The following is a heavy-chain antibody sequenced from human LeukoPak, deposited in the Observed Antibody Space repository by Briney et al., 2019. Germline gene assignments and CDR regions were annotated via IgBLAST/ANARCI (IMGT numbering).Heavy chain of an antibody. J-gene: IGHJ2*01. CDR1: GLTFSSYG. CDR2: ISYDGSNK. D-gene: IGHD3-10*01. CDR3: AKGTYYYGSTESTGSWYFDL. Sequence: GRSLRLSCAVSGLTFSSYGMHWVRQAPGNGLEWVAVISYDGSNKYYADSVKGRFTISRDNSKNTLYLQMNSLRAEDTAVYYCAKGTYYYGSTESTGSWYFDLWGRGTLVTVPS. V-gene: IGHV3-30*18.